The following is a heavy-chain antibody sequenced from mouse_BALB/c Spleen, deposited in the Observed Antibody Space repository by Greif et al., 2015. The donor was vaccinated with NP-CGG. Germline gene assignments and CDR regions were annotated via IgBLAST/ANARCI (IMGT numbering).Heavy chain of an antibody. D-gene: IGHD2-12*01. CDR2: NDLANGNT. J-gene: IGHJ3*01. CDR3: ARNDGFAY. V-gene: IGHV14-3*02. Sequence: VQLQQSGAELVKPGASVKLSCTASGFNIKDTYMHWVKQRPEQGLEWIGRNDLANGNTKYDPKFQGKATITADTSSNTAYLQLSSLTSEDTAVYYCARNDGFAYWGQGTLVTVSA. CDR1: GFNIKDTY.